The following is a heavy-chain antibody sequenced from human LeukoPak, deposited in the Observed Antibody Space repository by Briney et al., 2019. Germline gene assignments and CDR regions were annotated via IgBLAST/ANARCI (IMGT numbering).Heavy chain of an antibody. V-gene: IGHV4-59*01. Sequence: SETLSLTCTVSGGSISSYYWSWIRQPPGKGLEWIGYIYNSGSTNYNPSLKSRVTMSVDTSKNQFSLNLSSVTAADTAVYYCARRYGDYNLGYWGQGTLVTVSS. J-gene: IGHJ4*02. D-gene: IGHD4-17*01. CDR2: IYNSGST. CDR3: ARRYGDYNLGY. CDR1: GGSISSYY.